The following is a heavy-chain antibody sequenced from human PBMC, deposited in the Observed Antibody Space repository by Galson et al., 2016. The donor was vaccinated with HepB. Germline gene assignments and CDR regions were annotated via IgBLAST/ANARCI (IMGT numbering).Heavy chain of an antibody. Sequence: ETLSLTCTVSDGSLSSSSSFSWGWVRQPPGKGLECIGTVYRERAYYNPSLGGRVTISVGMSPDLFSLKLTSLTAADTAVYYCARAGLGTKASFDYWGQGTLVTVSS. CDR2: VYRERA. CDR1: DGSLSSSSSFS. J-gene: IGHJ4*02. V-gene: IGHV4-39*01. D-gene: IGHD3-16*01. CDR3: ARAGLGTKASFDY.